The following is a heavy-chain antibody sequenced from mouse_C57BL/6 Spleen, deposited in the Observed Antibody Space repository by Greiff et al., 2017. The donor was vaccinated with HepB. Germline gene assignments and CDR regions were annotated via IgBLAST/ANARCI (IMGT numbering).Heavy chain of an antibody. V-gene: IGHV1-81*01. CDR2: IYPRSGNT. CDR3: ARGPYDGYYVGYYAMDY. Sequence: QVHVKQSGAELARPGASVKLSCKASGYTFTSYGISWVKQRTGQGLEWIGEIYPRSGNTYYNEKFKGKATLTADKSSSTAYMELRSLTSEDSAVYFCARGPYDGYYVGYYAMDYWGQGTSVTVSS. J-gene: IGHJ4*01. CDR1: GYTFTSYG. D-gene: IGHD2-3*01.